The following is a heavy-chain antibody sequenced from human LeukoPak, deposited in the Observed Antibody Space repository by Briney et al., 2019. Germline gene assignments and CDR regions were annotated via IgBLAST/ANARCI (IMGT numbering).Heavy chain of an antibody. D-gene: IGHD3-3*01. J-gene: IGHJ6*02. Sequence: GGSLRLSCAASGFTFRIYWMTWVRQAPGKGLEWVGNIKQDGSEKYYVDSVKGRFTISRDNAKNSLYLQMNSLRVEDTAVYYCAKIENTYYDFWSGYLNYYYYGMDVWGQGTTVTVSS. CDR2: IKQDGSEK. CDR1: GFTFRIYW. CDR3: AKIENTYYDFWSGYLNYYYYGMDV. V-gene: IGHV3-7*01.